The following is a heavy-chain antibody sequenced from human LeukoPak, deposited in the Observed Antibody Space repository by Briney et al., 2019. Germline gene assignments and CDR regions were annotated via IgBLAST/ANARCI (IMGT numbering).Heavy chain of an antibody. D-gene: IGHD3-3*01. CDR3: ARDIRYYALDY. V-gene: IGHV4-61*01. J-gene: IGHJ4*02. CDR1: GGSVSSGSYY. Sequence: SETLSLICTVSGGSVSSGSYYWSWIRQPPGKGLEWIGYIYYSGSTNYNPSLKSRVTISVDTSKNQFSLKLSSVTAADTAVYYCARDIRYYALDYWGQGTLVTVSS. CDR2: IYYSGST.